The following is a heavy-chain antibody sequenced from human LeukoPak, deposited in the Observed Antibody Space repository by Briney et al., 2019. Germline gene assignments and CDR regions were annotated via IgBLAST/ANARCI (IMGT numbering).Heavy chain of an antibody. CDR2: TTYDASDK. V-gene: IGHV3-30*03. D-gene: IGHD3-10*01. CDR3: ARDGAGTYLPDY. J-gene: IGHJ4*02. Sequence: GGSLRLSCAASGFTFSSYNMNWVRQAPGKGLEWVAVTTYDASDKDYADSVKGRFTISRDNSKNTLYLQMNSLRPEDTAVYFCARDGAGTYLPDYWGQGILVTVSS. CDR1: GFTFSSYN.